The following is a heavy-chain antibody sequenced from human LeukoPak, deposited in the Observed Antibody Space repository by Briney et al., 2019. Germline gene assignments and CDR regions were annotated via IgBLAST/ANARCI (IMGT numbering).Heavy chain of an antibody. CDR1: GYTFTGYY. D-gene: IGHD2-21*02. J-gene: IGHJ5*02. Sequence: ASVKVSCKASGYTFTGYYVHWVRQAPGQGLEWMGWMNPNSGGTNSAQKFQGRVTMTRDTSISTAYMELSRLRSDDTAVYYCARERDTYCGGDCYSGFDPWGQGTLVTASS. V-gene: IGHV1-2*02. CDR2: MNPNSGGT. CDR3: ARERDTYCGGDCYSGFDP.